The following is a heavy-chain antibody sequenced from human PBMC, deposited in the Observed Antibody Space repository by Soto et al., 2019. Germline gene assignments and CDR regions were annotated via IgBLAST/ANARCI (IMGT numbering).Heavy chain of an antibody. J-gene: IGHJ5*02. CDR1: GYTFTSYG. CDR3: ARSPDIVVVPAAPNWFDP. CDR2: ISAYNGNT. D-gene: IGHD2-2*01. Sequence: ASVKLSCKASGYTFTSYGISWVRQAPGQGLEWMGWISAYNGNTNYAQKLQGRVTMTTDTSTSTAYMELRSLRSDDTAVYYCARSPDIVVVPAAPNWFDPWGQGTLVTVSS. V-gene: IGHV1-18*01.